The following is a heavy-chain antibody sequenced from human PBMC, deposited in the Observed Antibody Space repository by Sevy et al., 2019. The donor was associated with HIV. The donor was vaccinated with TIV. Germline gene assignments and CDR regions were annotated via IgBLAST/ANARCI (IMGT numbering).Heavy chain of an antibody. CDR1: GGSNNNYY. Sequence: SETLSLTCSLSGGSNNNYYWSWIRQPPGKGLEWIGYIYHTGSTNYNPSLKSRVTISIDKSNNQFSLKLSSVTAAETAVYYCAASYYDFLTGSGGWFDPWGRGTLVTVSS. J-gene: IGHJ5*02. D-gene: IGHD3-9*01. CDR3: AASYYDFLTGSGGWFDP. V-gene: IGHV4-59*13. CDR2: IYHTGST.